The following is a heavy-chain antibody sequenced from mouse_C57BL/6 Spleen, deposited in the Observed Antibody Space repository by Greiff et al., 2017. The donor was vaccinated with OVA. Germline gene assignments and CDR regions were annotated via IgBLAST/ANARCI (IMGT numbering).Heavy chain of an antibody. CDR1: GYSITSGYY. Sequence: EVQLVESGPGLVKPSQSLSLTCSVTGYSITSGYYWNWIRQFPGNKLEWMGYISYDGSNNYNPSLKNRISITRDTSKNQFFLKLNSVTTEDTATYYCARDDSSGYSLFDYWGQGTTLTVSS. CDR2: ISYDGSN. J-gene: IGHJ2*01. CDR3: ARDDSSGYSLFDY. V-gene: IGHV3-6*01. D-gene: IGHD3-2*02.